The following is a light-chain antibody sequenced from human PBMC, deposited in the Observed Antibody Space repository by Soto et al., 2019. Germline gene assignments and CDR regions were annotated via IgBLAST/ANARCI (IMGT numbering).Light chain of an antibody. CDR2: GAS. Sequence: EIVLTQSPGTLSLSPGERATLSCRASQSVSSSYLAWYQQKPGQAPRLLIYGASSRATGIPDRFSGSGSETEFTLTISRLEPEDFAVYYCQQYGSSAWTFGQGTKVEIK. J-gene: IGKJ1*01. V-gene: IGKV3-20*01. CDR1: QSVSSSY. CDR3: QQYGSSAWT.